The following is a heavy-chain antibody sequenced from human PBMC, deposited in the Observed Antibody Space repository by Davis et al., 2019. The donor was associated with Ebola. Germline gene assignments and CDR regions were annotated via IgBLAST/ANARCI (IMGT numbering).Heavy chain of an antibody. CDR1: GYTFASYG. V-gene: IGHV1-18*01. J-gene: IGHJ4*02. Sequence: ASVKVSCKASGYTFASYGISWVRQAPGQGLEWVGWISPYSGNTDHAQKFQGRVTMTTDTSTTTASMELRSLRSDDTAVYYCARQRISIFGVAPTFDFWGQGALVTVSS. CDR3: ARQRISIFGVAPTFDF. CDR2: ISPYSGNT. D-gene: IGHD3-3*01.